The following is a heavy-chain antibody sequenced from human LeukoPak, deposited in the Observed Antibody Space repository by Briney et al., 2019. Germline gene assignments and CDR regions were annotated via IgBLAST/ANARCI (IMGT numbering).Heavy chain of an antibody. J-gene: IGHJ4*02. CDR3: AKDAAGPEY. D-gene: IGHD6-13*01. CDR2: IKNDGSST. V-gene: IGHV3-74*01. Sequence: GGSLRLSCVASGFTFSNFWMHWFRQAPGKGLVWVSRIKNDGSSTSYADSVKGRFTISRDNAKNTLYLQMNSLRAEDTAIYYCAKDAAGPEYWGQGTLVTVSS. CDR1: GFTFSNFW.